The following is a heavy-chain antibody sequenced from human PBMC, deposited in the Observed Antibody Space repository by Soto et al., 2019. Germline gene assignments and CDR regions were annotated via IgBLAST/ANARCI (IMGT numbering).Heavy chain of an antibody. D-gene: IGHD7-27*01. CDR2: ISSSSSYI. J-gene: IGHJ3*02. CDR3: ARDLLTGDQAFDI. V-gene: IGHV3-21*01. Sequence: GGSLRLSCAASGFTFSSYSMNCVRQAPGKGLEWVSSISSSSSYIYYAASVKGRFTISRDNAKNSLYLQMNSLRAEDTSVYYCARDLLTGDQAFDIWGQGTMVTVSS. CDR1: GFTFSSYS.